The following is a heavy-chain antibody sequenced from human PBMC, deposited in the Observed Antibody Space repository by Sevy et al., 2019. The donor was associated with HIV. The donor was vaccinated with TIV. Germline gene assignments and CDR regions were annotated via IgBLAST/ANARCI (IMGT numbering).Heavy chain of an antibody. CDR1: GFTFSSYG. V-gene: IGHV3-33*08. Sequence: GGSLRLSCAASGFTFSSYGMHWVRQAPGKGLEWVTVIWQDGSNKYYADSVKGRFTISRDNSKNTLYLQMNSLRAEDKAVYYCAAGYTTGWYPGELDDWGQGTMVTVSS. CDR2: IWQDGSNK. CDR3: AAGYTTGWYPGELDD. J-gene: IGHJ4*02. D-gene: IGHD6-19*01.